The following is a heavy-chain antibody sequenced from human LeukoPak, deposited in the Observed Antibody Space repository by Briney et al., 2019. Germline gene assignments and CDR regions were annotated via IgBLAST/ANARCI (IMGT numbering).Heavy chain of an antibody. J-gene: IGHJ4*02. CDR3: AKVTVGFDY. Sequence: SETLSLTCTVSGVSISSSSYYWGWVRQPPGKGLEWIGNIYSGGSTFNNPSLKSRVTIYVDTSKNQFSLKLSSVTAADTAVYYCAKVTVGFDYWGQGILVTVSS. V-gene: IGHV4-39*01. CDR1: GVSISSSSYY. D-gene: IGHD4-17*01. CDR2: IYSGGST.